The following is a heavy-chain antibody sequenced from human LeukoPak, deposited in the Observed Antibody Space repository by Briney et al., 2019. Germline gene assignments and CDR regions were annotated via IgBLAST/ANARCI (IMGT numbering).Heavy chain of an antibody. J-gene: IGHJ6*03. V-gene: IGHV1-69*13. Sequence: SVTVSCKASGGTFSSYAISWVRQAPGQGLEWMGGIIPIFGTANYAQKFQGRVTITADESTSTAYMELSSLRSEDTAVYYCARESGYNRDIAARGYMDVWGKGTTVTVSS. D-gene: IGHD6-6*01. CDR2: IIPIFGTA. CDR3: ARESGYNRDIAARGYMDV. CDR1: GGTFSSYA.